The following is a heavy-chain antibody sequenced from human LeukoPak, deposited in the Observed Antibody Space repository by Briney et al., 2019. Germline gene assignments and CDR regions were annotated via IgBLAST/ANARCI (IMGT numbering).Heavy chain of an antibody. V-gene: IGHV4-30-4*01. D-gene: IGHD3-10*01. CDR1: GGSISSGDYY. CDR2: IYYSGST. CDR3: ARLVGEPFDAFDI. J-gene: IGHJ3*02. Sequence: SQTLSLACTVSGGSISSGDYYWSWIRQPPGKGLEWIGYIYYSGSTYYNPSLKSRVTISVDTSKNQFSLKLSSVTAADTAVYYCARLVGEPFDAFDIWGQGTMVTVSS.